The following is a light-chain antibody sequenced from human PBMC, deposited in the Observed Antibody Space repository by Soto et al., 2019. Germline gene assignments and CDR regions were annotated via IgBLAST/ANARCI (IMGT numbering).Light chain of an antibody. CDR3: SSYTTSYFYV. J-gene: IGLJ1*01. V-gene: IGLV2-14*01. CDR2: GVK. Sequence: QSALTQAASVSGCPGQSITISCTGSGRDIGAYDYVSWYQQHPGKAPKLLIYGVKNRPSGVSYRFSASKSAFTASLTISGLQAEDEAHYYCSSYTTSYFYVFGPGTKVTVL. CDR1: GRDIGAYDY.